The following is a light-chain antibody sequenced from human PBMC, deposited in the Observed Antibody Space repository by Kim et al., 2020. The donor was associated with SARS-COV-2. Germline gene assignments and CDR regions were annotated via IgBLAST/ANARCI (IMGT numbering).Light chain of an antibody. CDR3: NSRDSSGNHVV. CDR2: GKN. Sequence: LGQTVRITCQGASLRSYSASWYQQKPGQAPVLVIYGKNNRPSGIPDRFSGSSSGNTASLTITGAQAEDEADYYCNSRDSSGNHVVFGGGTQLTVL. J-gene: IGLJ2*01. V-gene: IGLV3-19*01. CDR1: SLRSYS.